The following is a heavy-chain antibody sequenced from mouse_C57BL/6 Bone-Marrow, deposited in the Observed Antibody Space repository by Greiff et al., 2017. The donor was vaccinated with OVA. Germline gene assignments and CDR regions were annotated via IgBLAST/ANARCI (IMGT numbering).Heavy chain of an antibody. J-gene: IGHJ4*01. D-gene: IGHD1-1*01. CDR1: GYAFTNYL. CDR2: INPGSGGT. CDR3: ARSGGSSYYAMDY. Sequence: QVQLQQSGAELVRPGTSVKVSCKASGYAFTNYLIEWVKQRPGQGLEWIGVINPGSGGTNYNEKFKGKATLTADKSSSTAYMQLSSLTSEDSAVYVCARSGGSSYYAMDYWGQGTSVTVSS. V-gene: IGHV1-54*01.